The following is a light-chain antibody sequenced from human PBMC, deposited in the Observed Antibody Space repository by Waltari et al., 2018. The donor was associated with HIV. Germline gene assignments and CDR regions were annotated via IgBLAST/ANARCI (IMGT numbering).Light chain of an antibody. CDR2: DDN. CDR1: YSNLRTNF. CDR3: ATWDSTLPAWV. Sequence: QSVLTQSPSVSATPGQRVTISCSGGYSNLRTNFVFWYQQFPGMAPKLLIHDDNKRPAGISDRFSGSKSGSSATLGITRLQTGDEGDYYCATWDSTLPAWVFGGGTKVTVV. V-gene: IGLV1-51*01. J-gene: IGLJ3*02.